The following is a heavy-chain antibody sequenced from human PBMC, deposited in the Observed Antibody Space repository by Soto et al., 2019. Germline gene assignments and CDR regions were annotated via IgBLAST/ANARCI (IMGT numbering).Heavy chain of an antibody. Sequence: GGSLRLSCAASGFTVSSNYMSWVRQAPGKGLEWVSVIYSGGSTYYADSVKGRFTISRDNSKNTLYLQMNSLRAEDTAVYYCERDRAAAGTSGFDPWGQGTLVTVSS. D-gene: IGHD6-13*01. CDR2: IYSGGST. CDR1: GFTVSSNY. J-gene: IGHJ5*02. CDR3: ERDRAAAGTSGFDP. V-gene: IGHV3-53*01.